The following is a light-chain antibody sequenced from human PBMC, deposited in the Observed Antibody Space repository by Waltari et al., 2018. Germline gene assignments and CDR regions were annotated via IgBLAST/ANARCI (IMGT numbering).Light chain of an antibody. CDR1: SSDGGGYAL. V-gene: IGLV2-23*02. J-gene: IGLJ1*01. CDR3: CSYAGVDTFYV. CDR2: EVN. Sequence: QSALTQPASVSGSPGQSITIPCTGTSSDGGGYALSPWYQQHPGKAPKLIIYEVNERPSGVSNRFSGSKSGNTASLTISGLQAEDEADYYCCSYAGVDTFYVFGTGTKVTVL.